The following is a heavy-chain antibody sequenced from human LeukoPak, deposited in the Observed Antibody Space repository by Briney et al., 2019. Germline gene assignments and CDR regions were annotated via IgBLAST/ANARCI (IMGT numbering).Heavy chain of an antibody. CDR2: IYHSGST. Sequence: SETPSLTCTLSGGPIRSSRWWVWVRQSPGKGLEWLGEIYHSGSTNYNPSLRSRVSISVDKSKNQFSLKLTSVTAADTAIYYCARDFNTGWSRGYFDLWGPGVLVTVSS. D-gene: IGHD6-19*01. V-gene: IGHV4-4*02. CDR1: GGPIRSSRW. J-gene: IGHJ2*01. CDR3: ARDFNTGWSRGYFDL.